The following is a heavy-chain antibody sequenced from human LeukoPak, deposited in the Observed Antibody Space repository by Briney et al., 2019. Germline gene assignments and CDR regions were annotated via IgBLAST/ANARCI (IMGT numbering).Heavy chain of an antibody. V-gene: IGHV3-48*01. CDR1: GSTFSSYS. CDR2: ISSSSSTI. J-gene: IGHJ6*03. CDR3: AKDGGYSSSSRGYYYYYYYMDV. D-gene: IGHD6-6*01. Sequence: AGGSLRLSCAASGSTFSSYSMNWVRQAPGKGLEWVSYISSSSSTIYYADSVKGRFTISRDNAKNSLYLQMNSLRAEDTAVYYCAKDGGYSSSSRGYYYYYYYMDVWGKGTTVTVSS.